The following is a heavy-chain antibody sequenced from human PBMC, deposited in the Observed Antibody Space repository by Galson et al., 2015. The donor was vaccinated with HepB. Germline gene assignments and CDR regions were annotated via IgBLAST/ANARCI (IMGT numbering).Heavy chain of an antibody. CDR1: RFTFNSYA. Sequence: SLRLSCAASRFTFNSYAIHWVRQAPGKGLEWVAVISYDGSNKYYADSVKGRFTISRDNSKNTLYLQMNSLTAEDTAVYYCARAGIVVVPTAPIGGAFDIWGQGTMVTVSS. D-gene: IGHD2-2*01. CDR2: ISYDGSNK. CDR3: ARAGIVVVPTAPIGGAFDI. J-gene: IGHJ3*02. V-gene: IGHV3-30*04.